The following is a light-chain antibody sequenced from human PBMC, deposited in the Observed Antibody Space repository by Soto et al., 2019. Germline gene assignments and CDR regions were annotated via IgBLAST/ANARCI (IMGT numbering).Light chain of an antibody. CDR3: KKAQQTWT. Sequence: DLVMTQSPLSLPVTPGEPASISCRSSQSLLHSNGYNYLDWYLQKPGQSPQLLIYLGSNRTSGVPERFSGRVPGTDFTLKISRVEADDLGVNYCKKAQQTWTFGQGTNVEIK. CDR1: QSLLHSNGYNY. CDR2: LGS. V-gene: IGKV2-28*01. J-gene: IGKJ1*01.